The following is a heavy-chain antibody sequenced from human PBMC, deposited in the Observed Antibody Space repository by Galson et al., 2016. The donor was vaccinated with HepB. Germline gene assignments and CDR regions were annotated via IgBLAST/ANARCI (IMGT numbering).Heavy chain of an antibody. Sequence: SVKVSCKASNYTFTSDGISWVRQAPGQGLEWMGWISVHNGNTSYAQKFQGRVTMTTDTSTSTAYMEMRSLRSDDTAVYYCARDGVCSGGRCYSGFDYWGQGTLVTVSS. CDR3: ARDGVCSGGRCYSGFDY. V-gene: IGHV1-18*04. CDR1: NYTFTSDG. D-gene: IGHD2-15*01. J-gene: IGHJ4*02. CDR2: ISVHNGNT.